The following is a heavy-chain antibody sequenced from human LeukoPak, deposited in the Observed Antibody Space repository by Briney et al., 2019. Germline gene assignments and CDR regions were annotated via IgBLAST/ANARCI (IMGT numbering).Heavy chain of an antibody. V-gene: IGHV3-30*18. Sequence: GGSLRLSCAASGFTFSSYGMHWVRQAPGKGLEWVAVISYDGSNKYYADSVKGRFTISRGNSKNTLYLQMNSLRAEDTAVYYCAKEDYYVGMDVWGKGTTVTVSS. CDR2: ISYDGSNK. CDR3: AKEDYYVGMDV. D-gene: IGHD3-10*02. CDR1: GFTFSSYG. J-gene: IGHJ6*04.